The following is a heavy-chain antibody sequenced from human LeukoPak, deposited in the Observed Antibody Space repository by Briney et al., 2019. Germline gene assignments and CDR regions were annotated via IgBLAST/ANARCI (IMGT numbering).Heavy chain of an antibody. CDR3: ARTDYYDFWSGYYTGSVDCAFDI. J-gene: IGHJ3*02. CDR2: IYTSGST. D-gene: IGHD3-3*01. CDR1: GGSISSYY. V-gene: IGHV4-4*07. Sequence: SETLSLTCTVSGGSISSYYWSWIRQPAGKGLEWIGRIYTSGSTNYNPSLKSRVTMSEDTSKNQFSLKLSSVTAADTAVYYCARTDYYDFWSGYYTGSVDCAFDIWGQGTMVTVSS.